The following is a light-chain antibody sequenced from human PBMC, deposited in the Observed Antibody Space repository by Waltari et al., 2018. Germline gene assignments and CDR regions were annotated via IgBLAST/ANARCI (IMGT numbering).Light chain of an antibody. V-gene: IGLV2-23*02. CDR3: CSYAGSGTWV. Sequence: SALTQPAPVSGHPEQSTPFPSPRTSSEIAYYNLVSWYQHRPCKAPKVRIYEVTKRPSWVSIRFACTKSGNTASLTISGVQAEDVGHYYCCSYAGSGTWVFGGGTKLSVL. CDR1: SSEIAYYNL. J-gene: IGLJ3*02. CDR2: EVT.